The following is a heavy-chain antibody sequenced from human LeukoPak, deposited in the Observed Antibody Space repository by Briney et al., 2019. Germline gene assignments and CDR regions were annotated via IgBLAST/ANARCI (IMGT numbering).Heavy chain of an antibody. CDR2: IYYSGST. V-gene: IGHV4-59*08. CDR1: GGSISSYY. CDR3: ARSGYYYYGMDV. Sequence: SETLSLTCTVSGGSISSYYWSWIRQPPGKGLEWIGYIYYSGSTNYNPSLKSRVTISVDTSKNQFSLKLSSVTAADTTVYYCARSGYYYYGMDVWGQGTTVTISS. J-gene: IGHJ6*02.